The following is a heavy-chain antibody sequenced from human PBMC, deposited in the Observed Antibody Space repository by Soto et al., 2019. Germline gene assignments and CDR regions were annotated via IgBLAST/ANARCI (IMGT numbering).Heavy chain of an antibody. CDR1: SGSISTNDW. CDR3: AREKDGIAFDY. CDR2: IFHSGIS. Sequence: QVQLQESGPGLVKPSGTLSLTCAVSSGSISTNDWWSWVRQPPGKGLEWIGDIFHSGISNYNPSLKSRVTISVDKSKNQFSLKLSSVTAADTAVYYCAREKDGIAFDYWGQGTLVIVSS. J-gene: IGHJ4*02. D-gene: IGHD6-13*01. V-gene: IGHV4-4*02.